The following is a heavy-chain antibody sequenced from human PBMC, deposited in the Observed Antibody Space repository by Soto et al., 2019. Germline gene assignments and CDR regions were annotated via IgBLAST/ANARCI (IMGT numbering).Heavy chain of an antibody. CDR1: GNTLTASA. Sequence: QVQFVQSGAEVKRPGASVKVSCRASGNTLTASAVHWVRQAPGQRLEWMGWIIAGNGNTKYSQNFQGRITITRDTSGTTAYMELNSLRSGDTAVYFCARGGGNFPYFDSWGQGTLVTVSS. J-gene: IGHJ4*02. CDR2: IIAGNGNT. D-gene: IGHD1-7*01. V-gene: IGHV1-3*01. CDR3: ARGGGNFPYFDS.